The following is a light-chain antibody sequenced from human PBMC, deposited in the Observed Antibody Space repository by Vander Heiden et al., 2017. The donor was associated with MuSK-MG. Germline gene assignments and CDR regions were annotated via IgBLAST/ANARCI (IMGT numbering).Light chain of an antibody. CDR1: QDISNY. CDR2: DAS. J-gene: IGKJ3*01. CDR3: QQYENLPWFT. V-gene: IGKV1-33*01. Sequence: DIQMTQSPSSLSASVGDRVTITCQASQDISNYLNWYQQKPGKAPKLLIYDASNLETGVPSRFSGSGYGTDFTFTISSRQPEDIATYYCQQYENLPWFTFGHGTKVDIK.